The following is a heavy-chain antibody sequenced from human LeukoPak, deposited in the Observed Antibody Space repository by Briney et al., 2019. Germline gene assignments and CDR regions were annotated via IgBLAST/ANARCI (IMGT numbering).Heavy chain of an antibody. CDR2: IYISGST. CDR3: ARVILTSNRGYYFDY. D-gene: IGHD1-14*01. V-gene: IGHV4-61*02. Sequence: SETLSLTCTVSGDSISSGSYYWSWIRQPAGKGLEWIGRIYISGSTNYNPSLKSRVTISVDTSKNQFSLKLSSVTAADTAVYYCARVILTSNRGYYFDYWGQGTLVTASS. CDR1: GDSISSGSYY. J-gene: IGHJ4*02.